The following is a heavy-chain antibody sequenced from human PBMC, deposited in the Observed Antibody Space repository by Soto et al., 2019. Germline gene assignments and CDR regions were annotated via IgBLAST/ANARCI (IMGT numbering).Heavy chain of an antibody. J-gene: IGHJ4*02. CDR3: ARRGLVSGSYYGFDY. Sequence: GESLKISCKGSEYSFTSYWISWVRQMPGKGLEWMGRIDPSDSYTNYSPSFQGHVTISADKSISTAYLQWSSLKASDTAMYYCARRGLVSGSYYGFDYWGQGTLVTVSS. CDR1: EYSFTSYW. CDR2: IDPSDSYT. V-gene: IGHV5-10-1*01. D-gene: IGHD1-26*01.